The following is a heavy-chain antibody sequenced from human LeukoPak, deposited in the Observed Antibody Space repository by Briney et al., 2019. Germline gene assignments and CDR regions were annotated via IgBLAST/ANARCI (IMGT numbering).Heavy chain of an antibody. J-gene: IGHJ4*02. CDR1: GFTFSSYS. CDR3: ARGAYSGYFDY. V-gene: IGHV3-21*01. D-gene: IGHD1-26*01. CDR2: ISSSSSYI. Sequence: KPGGSLRLSCAASGFTFSSYSMNWVRQAPGRGLGWVSSISSSSSYIYYADSVKGRFTISRDNAKNSLYLQMNSLRAEDTAVYYCARGAYSGYFDYWGQGTLVTVSS.